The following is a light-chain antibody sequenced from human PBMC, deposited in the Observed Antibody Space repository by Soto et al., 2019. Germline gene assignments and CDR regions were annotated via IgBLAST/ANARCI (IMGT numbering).Light chain of an antibody. V-gene: IGLV1-44*01. J-gene: IGLJ1*01. CDR2: SSN. CDR1: SSNIGSNT. Sequence: QLVLTQPPSASGTPGQRVIISCSGSSSNIGSNTVNWYQHLPGTAPKLLIYSSNQRPSGVPDRFSGSKSGTSASLAISGLQSEDEADYYCATWDDDLNAYVFGTGTKVTVL. CDR3: ATWDDDLNAYV.